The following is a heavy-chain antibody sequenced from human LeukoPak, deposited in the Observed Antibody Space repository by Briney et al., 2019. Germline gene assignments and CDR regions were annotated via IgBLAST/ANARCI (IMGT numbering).Heavy chain of an antibody. Sequence: ASVRVSCKASGYTFTSYAMHWVRQAPGQRLEWMGWINAGNGNTKYSQKFQGRVTITRDTSASTAYMELSSLRSEDTAVYYCASLGVVAGKDFDYWGQGTLVTVSS. CDR3: ASLGVVAGKDFDY. J-gene: IGHJ4*02. D-gene: IGHD6-19*01. CDR2: INAGNGNT. CDR1: GYTFTSYA. V-gene: IGHV1-3*01.